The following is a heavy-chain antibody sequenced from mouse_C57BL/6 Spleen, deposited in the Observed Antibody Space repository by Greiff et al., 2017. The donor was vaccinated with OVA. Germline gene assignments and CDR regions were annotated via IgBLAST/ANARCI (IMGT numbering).Heavy chain of an antibody. V-gene: IGHV1-50*01. CDR3: ARRGSSVLFDY. Sequence: QVQLKQPGAELVKPGASVKLSCKASGYTFTSYWMQWVKQRPGQGLEWIGEIDPSDSYTNYNQKFKGKATLTVDTSSSTAYMQLSSLTSEDSAVYYCARRGSSVLFDYWGQGTTLTVSS. CDR2: IDPSDSYT. J-gene: IGHJ2*01. D-gene: IGHD3-2*02. CDR1: GYTFTSYW.